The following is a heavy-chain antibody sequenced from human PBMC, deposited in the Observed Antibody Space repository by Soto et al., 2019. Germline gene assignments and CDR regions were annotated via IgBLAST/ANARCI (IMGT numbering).Heavy chain of an antibody. CDR2: IYYSGST. D-gene: IGHD6-19*01. V-gene: IGHV4-59*01. CDR1: GGSISSYY. Sequence: ASETLSLTCTVSGGSISSYYWSWIRQPPGKGLEWIGYIYYSGSTNYNPSLKSRVTISVDTSKNQFSLKLSSVTAADTAVYYCARGYSSGWSYSWFDPWGQGTLVTVSS. J-gene: IGHJ5*02. CDR3: ARGYSSGWSYSWFDP.